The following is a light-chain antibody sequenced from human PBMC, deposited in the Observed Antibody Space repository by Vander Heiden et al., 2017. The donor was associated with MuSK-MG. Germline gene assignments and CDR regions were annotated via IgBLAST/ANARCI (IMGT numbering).Light chain of an antibody. J-gene: IGLJ2*01. Sequence: SSELTQPPSVSVSPGQTASITCSGDKLGDKYACWYQQKPGQAPVLGIYQESKRPSGIPERFSGSNSGNTATLTISGTQAMDEADYYCQAWDSSTAAVFGGGTKLTVL. CDR1: KLGDKY. CDR3: QAWDSSTAAV. V-gene: IGLV3-1*01. CDR2: QES.